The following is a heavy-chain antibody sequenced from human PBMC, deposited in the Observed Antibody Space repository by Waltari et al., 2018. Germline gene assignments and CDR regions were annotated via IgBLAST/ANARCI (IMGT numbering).Heavy chain of an antibody. CDR3: AKRALLYNWNDGVRGGYFDY. Sequence: EVQLLESGGGLVQPGGSLRLSCAASGFTFSSYAMSWVRQAHGKGREWVSAISGSGGSTYYADSVKGRFTISRDNSKNTLYLQMNSLRAEDTAVYYCAKRALLYNWNDGVRGGYFDYWGQGTLVTVSS. CDR1: GFTFSSYA. J-gene: IGHJ4*02. CDR2: ISGSGGST. D-gene: IGHD1-20*01. V-gene: IGHV3-23*01.